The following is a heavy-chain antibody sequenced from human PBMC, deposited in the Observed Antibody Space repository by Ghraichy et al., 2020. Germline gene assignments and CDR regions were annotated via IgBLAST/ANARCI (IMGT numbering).Heavy chain of an antibody. CDR3: ARHHPAIAASGPPFDY. CDR1: GGSISSYY. J-gene: IGHJ4*02. Sequence: SETLSLTCTVSGGSISSYYWSWIRQPPGKGLEWIGYIYYSGSTNYNPSLKSRVTISVDTSKNQFSLKLSSVTAADTAVYYCARHHPAIAASGPPFDYWGQGTLVTVSS. V-gene: IGHV4-59*01. CDR2: IYYSGST. D-gene: IGHD6-13*01.